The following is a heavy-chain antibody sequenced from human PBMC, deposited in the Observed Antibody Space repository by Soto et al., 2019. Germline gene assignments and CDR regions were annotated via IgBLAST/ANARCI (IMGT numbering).Heavy chain of an antibody. CDR2: ITSVGYT. V-gene: IGHV3-23*01. Sequence: GSLRLSCATSGFSFSNYAMSWVRQAPGKGLEWVAAITSVGYTYYVDSVKGRFTISRDNSKNTLYLQMNSLRAEDTAVYYCAKDLIDYSNSYFDYWGQGTLVTVSS. D-gene: IGHD4-4*01. CDR1: GFSFSNYA. J-gene: IGHJ4*02. CDR3: AKDLIDYSNSYFDY.